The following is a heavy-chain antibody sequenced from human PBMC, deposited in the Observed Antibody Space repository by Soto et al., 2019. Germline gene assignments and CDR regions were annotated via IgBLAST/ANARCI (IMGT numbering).Heavy chain of an antibody. V-gene: IGHV1-69*09. J-gene: IGHJ4*02. CDR1: GGTFVRHV. CDR3: AAPACAATWCSPSHNLDH. CDR2: INPLSGIP. Sequence: QVQLVQSGAEVKKPESSVKVSCKTSGGTFVRHVISWVRQAPGQGPEWMGKINPLSGIPNYAQKFQDRVTFPADTDSSTAYMELSSLRSADTAVYYCAAPACAATWCSPSHNLDHWGQGTLVTVSS. D-gene: IGHD2-2*01.